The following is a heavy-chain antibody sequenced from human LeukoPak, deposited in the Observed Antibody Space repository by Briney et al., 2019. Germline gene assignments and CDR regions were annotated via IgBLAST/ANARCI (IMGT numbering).Heavy chain of an antibody. CDR3: ARGTYYGSGSYYVSYFDY. V-gene: IGHV4-31*03. D-gene: IGHD3-10*01. Sequence: SETLSLTCTVSGGSISSGGYYWSWIRQHPGKGLEWIGYIYYSGSTYCNPSLKSRVTISVDTSKNQFSLKLSSVTAADTAVYYCARGTYYGSGSYYVSYFDYWGQGTLVTVSS. CDR1: GGSISSGGYY. J-gene: IGHJ4*02. CDR2: IYYSGST.